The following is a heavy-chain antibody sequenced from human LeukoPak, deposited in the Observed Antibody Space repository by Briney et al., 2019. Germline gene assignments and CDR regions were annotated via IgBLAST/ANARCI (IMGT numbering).Heavy chain of an antibody. J-gene: IGHJ4*02. D-gene: IGHD1-26*01. CDR1: GFTFSRYG. Sequence: PGRSLRLSCAASGFTFSRYGMHWVRQAPGKGLEWVAVIWSDGNNKYYADSVKGRFTISRDNSKNTLFLQMNSLRAEDTAVYYRARNREVGATFEYYFDYWGQGTLVTVSS. V-gene: IGHV3-33*01. CDR3: ARNREVGATFEYYFDY. CDR2: IWSDGNNK.